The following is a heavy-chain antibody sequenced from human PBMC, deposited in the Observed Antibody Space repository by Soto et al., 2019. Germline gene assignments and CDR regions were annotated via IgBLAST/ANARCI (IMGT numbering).Heavy chain of an antibody. J-gene: IGHJ4*02. Sequence: ASVNVSCKASGYTFSIYGISWVRQAPGQGLEWMGWINVYSGNTGYAQKLQGRVTMTTDTSTSTAYMELRSLRSDDTAVYYCARDRGYNYGTRFDYWGQGTLVTVSS. V-gene: IGHV1-18*01. CDR1: GYTFSIYG. D-gene: IGHD5-18*01. CDR3: ARDRGYNYGTRFDY. CDR2: INVYSGNT.